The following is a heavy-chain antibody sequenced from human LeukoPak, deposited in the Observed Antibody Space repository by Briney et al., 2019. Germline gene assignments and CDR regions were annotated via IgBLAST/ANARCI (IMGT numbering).Heavy chain of an antibody. CDR3: ARARNRAWDY. V-gene: IGHV3-30-3*01. J-gene: IGHJ4*02. CDR1: GFTFSSYA. D-gene: IGHD1-14*01. CDR2: ISYDGSNK. Sequence: GRSLRLSCAASGFTFSSYAMHWVRQAPGKGREWVAVISYDGSNKYYADYVKGRFTISRDNSKNTLYLQMNSLRAEGTAVYYCARARNRAWDYGGQGTLVTVSS.